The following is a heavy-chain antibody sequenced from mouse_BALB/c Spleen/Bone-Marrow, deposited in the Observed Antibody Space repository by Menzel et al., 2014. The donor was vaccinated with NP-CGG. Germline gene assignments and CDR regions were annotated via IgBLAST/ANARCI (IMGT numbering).Heavy chain of an antibody. J-gene: IGHJ2*01. CDR2: FNPNNGGT. Sequence: VQLQQSGPELVKPGSSVKMSCKTSGYSFTDHTIHWVKQSHGKSLEWIGDFNPNNGGTDYNQKFQDKATLTVDKSSRTAFMEFRSLTFEDSAVYYCARARWYDYWGQGTTLTVSS. V-gene: IGHV1-22*01. CDR3: ARARWYDY. D-gene: IGHD1-1*02. CDR1: GYSFTDHT.